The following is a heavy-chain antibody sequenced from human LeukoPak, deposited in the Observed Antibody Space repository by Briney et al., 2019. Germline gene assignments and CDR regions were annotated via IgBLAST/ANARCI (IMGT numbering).Heavy chain of an antibody. CDR2: IYTSGST. CDR1: GGSISSYY. J-gene: IGHJ4*02. V-gene: IGHV4-4*09. D-gene: IGHD6-19*01. Sequence: PSETLSLTCTVSGGSISSYYWSWIRQPPGKGLEWIGYIYTSGSTNYNPSLKSRVTISVDTSKNQFSLKLSSVTAADTAVYYCARGGGWYLYWGQGTLVTVSS. CDR3: ARGGGWYLY.